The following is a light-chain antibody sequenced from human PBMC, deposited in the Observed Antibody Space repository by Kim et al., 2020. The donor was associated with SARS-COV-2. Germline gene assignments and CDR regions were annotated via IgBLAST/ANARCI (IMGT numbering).Light chain of an antibody. V-gene: IGLV2-14*03. CDR2: DVT. CDR1: KSDIGSYKS. Sequence: GQSITISWTGTKSDIGSYKSVSWYQQHPGKAPKVIIYDVTKQPSGVSNRFSGSKSGNTASLTISGLQAEDEADYYCLSYTTSSTYIFGTGTQLTVL. J-gene: IGLJ1*01. CDR3: LSYTTSSTYI.